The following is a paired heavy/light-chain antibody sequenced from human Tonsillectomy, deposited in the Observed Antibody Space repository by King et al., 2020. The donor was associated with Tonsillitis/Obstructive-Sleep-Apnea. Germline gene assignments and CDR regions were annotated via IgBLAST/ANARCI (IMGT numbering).Heavy chain of an antibody. Sequence: YSMHWVRQAPGKGLKYVSGISTNGGSTYYSDSVKGRFTVSRDNSKNTLYLQMSSLTTEDTAVYYCVKGSSSFAPSDAFDTWGHGTMVTVSS. CDR1: YS. CDR3: VKGSSSFAPSDAFDT. J-gene: IGHJ3*02. CDR2: ISTNGGST. V-gene: IGHV3-64D*06.
Light chain of an antibody. V-gene: IGKV1-5*01. CDR3: QQYYSFPT. CDR2: EAS. J-gene: IGKJ1*01. CDR1: QSVSSW. Sequence: DIQMTQSPSTLSASVGDRVTITCRASQSVSSWLAWYQQKPGKAPKFLIYEASSLESGVPSRFSGSGSGTEFTLTISSLQPDDFATYYCQQYYSFPTFGQGTKVEIK.